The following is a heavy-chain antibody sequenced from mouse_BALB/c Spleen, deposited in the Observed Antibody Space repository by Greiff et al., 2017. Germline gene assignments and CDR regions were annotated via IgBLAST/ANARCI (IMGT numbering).Heavy chain of an antibody. Sequence: EVMLVESGGGLVQPGGSRKLSCAASGFTFSSFGMHWVRQAPEKGLEWVAYISSGSSTIYYADTVKGRFTISRDNPKNTLYLQMSSLRSEDTAMYYCARQRGNYWFAYWGQGTLVTVSA. CDR1: GFTFSSFG. J-gene: IGHJ3*01. CDR2: ISSGSSTI. CDR3: ARQRGNYWFAY. V-gene: IGHV5-17*02. D-gene: IGHD2-1*01.